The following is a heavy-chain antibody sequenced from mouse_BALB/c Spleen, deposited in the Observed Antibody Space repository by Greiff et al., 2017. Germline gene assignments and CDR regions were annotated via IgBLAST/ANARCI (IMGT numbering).Heavy chain of an antibody. D-gene: IGHD2-14*01. Sequence: EVQRVESGGGLVKPGGSLKLSCAASGFTFSSYAMSWVRQTPEKRLEWVATISSGGSYTYYPDSVKGRFTISRDNAKNTLYLQMSRLRSEDTAMYYGAREVLNYFDYWGQGTTLTVSS. J-gene: IGHJ2*01. CDR3: AREVLNYFDY. CDR1: GFTFSSYA. CDR2: ISSGGSYT. V-gene: IGHV5-9-3*01.